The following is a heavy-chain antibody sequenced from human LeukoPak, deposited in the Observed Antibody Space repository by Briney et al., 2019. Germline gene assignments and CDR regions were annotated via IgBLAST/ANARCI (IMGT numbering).Heavy chain of an antibody. D-gene: IGHD1-7*01. CDR2: ISYDENNQ. Sequence: HPGGSLRLSCAASGFTFSTYALHWVRQAPGKGLEWVAAISYDENNQYHADSVKGRFTISRDNSKNTLYLQMNGLTDEDKALYYCAKKWGGGTTTLDYFDYWGQGTLVTVSS. CDR1: GFTFSTYA. J-gene: IGHJ4*02. V-gene: IGHV3-30-3*02. CDR3: AKKWGGGTTTLDYFDY.